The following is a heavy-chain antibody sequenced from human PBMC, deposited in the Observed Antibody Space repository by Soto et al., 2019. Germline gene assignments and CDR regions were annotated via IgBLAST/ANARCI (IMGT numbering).Heavy chain of an antibody. J-gene: IGHJ6*02. CDR3: ASSSSPPWYYGMDV. D-gene: IGHD2-2*01. Sequence: PSETLSLTCTVSGGSISSYYWSWIRQPAGKGLEWIGRIYTSGSTNYNPSLKSRVTMSVDTSKNQFSLKLSSVTAADTAVYYCASSSSPPWYYGMDVWGQGTTVTVSS. V-gene: IGHV4-4*07. CDR2: IYTSGST. CDR1: GGSISSYY.